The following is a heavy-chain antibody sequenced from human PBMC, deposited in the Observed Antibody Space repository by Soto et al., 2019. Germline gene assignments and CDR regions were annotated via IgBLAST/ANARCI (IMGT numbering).Heavy chain of an antibody. D-gene: IGHD3-22*01. CDR2: IYYTGST. CDR3: ARVFKTMSFYYGMDV. V-gene: IGHV4-31*03. Sequence: QVQLQESGPGLVKPSQTLSLICTVSGGSINSGGYYWSWIRQLPGKGLEWIGYIYYTGSTYYNPSLKSRITISVDTSANHFSLKLSSVTAADTAIYFCARVFKTMSFYYGMDVWGQGTAVAVSS. CDR1: GGSINSGGYY. J-gene: IGHJ6*02.